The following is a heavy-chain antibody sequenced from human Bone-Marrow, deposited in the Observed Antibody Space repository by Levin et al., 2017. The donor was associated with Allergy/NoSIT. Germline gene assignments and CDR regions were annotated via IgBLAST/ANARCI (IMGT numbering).Heavy chain of an antibody. D-gene: IGHD6-13*01. J-gene: IGHJ4*02. CDR2: ISSSSSTI. V-gene: IGHV3-48*02. Sequence: ASVKVSCAASGFTFSSYSMNWVRQAPGKGLEWVSYISSSSSTIYYADSVKGRFTISRDNAKNSLYLQMNSLRDEDTAVYYCARDSRPWAPYYFDYWGQGTLVTVSS. CDR1: GFTFSSYS. CDR3: ARDSRPWAPYYFDY.